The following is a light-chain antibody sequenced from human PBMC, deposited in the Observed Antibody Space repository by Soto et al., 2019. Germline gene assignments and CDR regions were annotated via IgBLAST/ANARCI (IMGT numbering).Light chain of an antibody. CDR1: SSDVGGYNF. J-gene: IGLJ1*01. CDR3: SSYAGSKNRYV. V-gene: IGLV2-8*01. Sequence: QSALTQPPSASGSPGQSVTISCTGTSSDVGGYNFVSWYQQHPGKAPKVILYEVTKRPSGVPDRFSGSKSGNTASLTVSGLQTEDEAHYYCSSYAGSKNRYVFGTGTKVTVL. CDR2: EVT.